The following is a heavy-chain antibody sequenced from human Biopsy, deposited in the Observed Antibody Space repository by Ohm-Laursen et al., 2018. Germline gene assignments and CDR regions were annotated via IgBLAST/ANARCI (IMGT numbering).Heavy chain of an antibody. CDR3: ARHPTGFWFDP. V-gene: IGHV4-39*01. CDR2: IFYSGFT. J-gene: IGHJ5*02. CDR1: GGSVSSNVAY. Sequence: SDTLSLTCTVSGGSVSSNVAYWAWIRQPPGKGLESIGSIFYSGFTYYNPSLQSRVTMSVDTSKNQFSLNLTSVTAADTAVYYCARHPTGFWFDPWGQGTLVIVSS.